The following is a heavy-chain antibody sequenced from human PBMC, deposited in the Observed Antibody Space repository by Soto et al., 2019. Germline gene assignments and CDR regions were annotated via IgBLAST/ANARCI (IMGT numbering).Heavy chain of an antibody. CDR3: ARMKYYDTSGYPFDY. Sequence: ESQSLTCTVSGVTIRSYDWFWFRQPPGKGLEWIGYIYFRATTNYNPSLKSRVTMSADTSKNQFSLKLNSVTAADTAVYYCARMKYYDTSGYPFDYWGQGMMVTVSS. J-gene: IGHJ4*02. CDR1: GVTIRSYD. V-gene: IGHV4-59*01. D-gene: IGHD3-22*01. CDR2: IYFRATT.